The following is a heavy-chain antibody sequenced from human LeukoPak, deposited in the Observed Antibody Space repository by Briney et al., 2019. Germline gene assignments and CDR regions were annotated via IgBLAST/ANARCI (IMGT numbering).Heavy chain of an antibody. CDR3: ASSSSGWYKRAEYFQH. Sequence: SETLSLTCTVSGGSISSYYWSWIRQPPGKGLEWIGYIYYSGSTNYNPSLKSRVTISVDTSKNQFSLKLSSVTAADTAVYCCASSSSGWYKRAEYFQHWGQGTLVTVSS. CDR1: GGSISSYY. D-gene: IGHD6-19*01. J-gene: IGHJ1*01. V-gene: IGHV4-59*01. CDR2: IYYSGST.